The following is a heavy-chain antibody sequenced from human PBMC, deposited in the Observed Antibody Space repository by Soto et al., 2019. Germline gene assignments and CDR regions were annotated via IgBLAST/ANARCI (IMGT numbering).Heavy chain of an antibody. CDR1: GFTFSSYG. Sequence: QVQLVESGGGVVQPGRSLRLSCAASGFTFSSYGMHWVRQAPGKGLEWVAVISYDGSNKYYADSVKGRFTISRDNSKNTLYLQMNSLRAEDTAVYYCAKDLANYGDYVGGIDYWGQGTLVTVSS. CDR3: AKDLANYGDYVGGIDY. CDR2: ISYDGSNK. V-gene: IGHV3-30*18. J-gene: IGHJ4*02. D-gene: IGHD4-17*01.